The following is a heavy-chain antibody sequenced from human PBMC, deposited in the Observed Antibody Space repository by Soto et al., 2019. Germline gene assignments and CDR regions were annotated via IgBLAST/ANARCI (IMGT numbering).Heavy chain of an antibody. D-gene: IGHD6-13*01. CDR1: GGSISSSSYY. CDR2: IYYSGST. CDR3: ARSSSWYGSGDY. Sequence: SETLSLTCTVSGGSISSSSYYWGWIRQPPGKGLEWIWSIYYSGSTYYNPSLKSRVTISVDTSKNQFSLKLSSVTAADTAVYYCARSSSWYGSGDYWGQGTLVTVSS. J-gene: IGHJ4*02. V-gene: IGHV4-39*01.